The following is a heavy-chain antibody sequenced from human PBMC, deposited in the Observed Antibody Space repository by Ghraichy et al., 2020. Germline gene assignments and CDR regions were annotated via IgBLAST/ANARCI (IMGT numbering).Heavy chain of an antibody. J-gene: IGHJ5*02. V-gene: IGHV4-39*01. Sequence: SETLSLTCTVSGGSISSSSYYWGWIRQPPGKGLEWIGSIYYSGSTYYNPSLKSRVIISVDTSKNQFSLKLSSVTAADTAVYYCARFPSTPVTNNWFDPWGQGTLVT. CDR1: GGSISSSSYY. D-gene: IGHD2-15*01. CDR3: ARFPSTPVTNNWFDP. CDR2: IYYSGST.